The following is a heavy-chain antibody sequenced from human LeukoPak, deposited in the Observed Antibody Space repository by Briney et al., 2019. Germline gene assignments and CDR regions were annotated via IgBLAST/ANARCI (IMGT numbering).Heavy chain of an antibody. D-gene: IGHD2-2*01. Sequence: SETLSLTCAVYGGSFSGYYWSWIRQPPGKGLEWIGEINHSGSTNYNPSLKSRVTISLDTSKNQFSLKLSSVTAADTAVYYCARSGPYCSSTSCYPRGYYYYYMDVWGKGTTVTVSS. CDR1: GGSFSGYY. V-gene: IGHV4-34*01. CDR2: INHSGST. J-gene: IGHJ6*03. CDR3: ARSGPYCSSTSCYPRGYYYYYMDV.